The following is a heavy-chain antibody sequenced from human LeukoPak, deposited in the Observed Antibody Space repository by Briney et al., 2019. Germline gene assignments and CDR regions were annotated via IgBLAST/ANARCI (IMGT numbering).Heavy chain of an antibody. V-gene: IGHV3-66*02. D-gene: IGHD2-2*02. CDR2: IYSGGST. CDR1: GFTVSSNY. Sequence: GGSLRLSCAASGFTVSSNYMSWVRQAPGKGLEWGSVIYSGGSTYYADSVKGRFTISRDNSKNTLYLQMNSLRADDTAVYYCARGYCSSTSCYIHGGRYFDYWGQGTLVTVSS. CDR3: ARGYCSSTSCYIHGGRYFDY. J-gene: IGHJ4*02.